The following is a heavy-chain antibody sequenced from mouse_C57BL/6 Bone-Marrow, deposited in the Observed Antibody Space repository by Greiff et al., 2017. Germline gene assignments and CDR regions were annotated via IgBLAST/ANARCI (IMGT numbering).Heavy chain of an antibody. CDR1: GYTFTDYA. CDR3: ARHYGMPYYYAMDY. D-gene: IGHD1-1*01. CDR2: ISTYYGDA. Sequence: VKLQESGPELVRPGVSVKISCNGSGYTFTDYAMHWVKQSHAKSLEWIGVISTYYGDASYNQKFKDKATMTVDKSSRTAYMELARLTSEESAVYYCARHYGMPYYYAMDYWGQGTSVTVSA. V-gene: IGHV1-67*01. J-gene: IGHJ4*01.